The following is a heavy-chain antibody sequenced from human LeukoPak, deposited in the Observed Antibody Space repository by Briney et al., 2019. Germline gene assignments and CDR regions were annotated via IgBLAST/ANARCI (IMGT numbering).Heavy chain of an antibody. CDR3: ARSIGYGPFDY. J-gene: IGHJ4*02. Sequence: GGSLRLSCAASGFTVSNNYMSWVRQAPGKGLEWVSVIYSGGGTNYANSVKGRFTVSRDNSKNTLYLQMYSLRAEDTAVYYCARSIGYGPFDYWGQGTLVTVSS. D-gene: IGHD5-12*01. CDR1: GFTVSNNY. CDR2: IYSGGGT. V-gene: IGHV3-66*02.